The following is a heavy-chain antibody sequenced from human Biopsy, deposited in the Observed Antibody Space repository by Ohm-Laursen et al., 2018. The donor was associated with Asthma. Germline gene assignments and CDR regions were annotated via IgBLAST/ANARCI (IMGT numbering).Heavy chain of an antibody. J-gene: IGHJ4*02. D-gene: IGHD2-2*01. CDR1: GFTFSSYS. CDR3: ARDGTDMNEAMPKDY. CDR2: ISSSSSYI. V-gene: IGHV3-21*01. Sequence: GSLRFSCTASGFTFSSYSMNWVRQAPGKGLEWVSSISSSSSYIYYADSVKGRFTISRDNAKNSLYLQMNSLRAEDTAVYYCARDGTDMNEAMPKDYWGQGTLVTVSS.